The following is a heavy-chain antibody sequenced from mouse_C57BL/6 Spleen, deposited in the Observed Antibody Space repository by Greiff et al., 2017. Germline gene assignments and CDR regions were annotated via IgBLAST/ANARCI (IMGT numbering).Heavy chain of an antibody. CDR2: ISSGGSYT. CDR3: ARHWEFPYYYCSSSYYLDY. J-gene: IGHJ2*01. D-gene: IGHD1-1*01. CDR1: GFTFSSYG. V-gene: IGHV5-6*01. Sequence: EVKLVESGGDLVKPGGSLKLSCAASGFTFSSYGMSWVRQTPDKRLEWVATISSGGSYTYYPDSVKGRFTISRDNAKTTLYLQMSSLKSEDTAMYYCARHWEFPYYYCSSSYYLDYWGQGTTLTVSS.